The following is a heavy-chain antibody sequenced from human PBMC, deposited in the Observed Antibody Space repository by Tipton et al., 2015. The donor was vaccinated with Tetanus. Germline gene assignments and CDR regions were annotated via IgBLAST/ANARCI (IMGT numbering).Heavy chain of an antibody. CDR2: IIPIFGTA. J-gene: IGHJ6*02. CDR3: ARGGGNTMFRGGEFVHSYYYQGMDV. D-gene: IGHD3-10*01. Sequence: QSGPEVKKPGSSVKVSCKASGGTFSNYAISWVRQAPGQGLEWMGGIIPIFGTAKYAQKFQGRVTITADESTSTAYMELSSLRSEDTAVYYCARGGGNTMFRGGEFVHSYYYQGMDVWGQGTTVTVSS. CDR1: GGTFSNYA. V-gene: IGHV1-69*01.